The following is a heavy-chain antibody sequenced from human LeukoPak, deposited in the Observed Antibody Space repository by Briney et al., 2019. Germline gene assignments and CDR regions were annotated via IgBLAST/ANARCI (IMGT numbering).Heavy chain of an antibody. CDR1: GFTVTSNS. J-gene: IGHJ3*02. CDR2: ISSSSSTI. CDR3: ARDQFRIDAFDI. Sequence: PGGSLRLSCAASGFTVTSNSMNWVRQAPGKGLEWVSYISSSSSTIYYADSVKGRFTISRDNAKNSLYLQMNSLRDEDTAVYYCARDQFRIDAFDIWGQGTMVTVSS. V-gene: IGHV3-48*02. D-gene: IGHD2-15*01.